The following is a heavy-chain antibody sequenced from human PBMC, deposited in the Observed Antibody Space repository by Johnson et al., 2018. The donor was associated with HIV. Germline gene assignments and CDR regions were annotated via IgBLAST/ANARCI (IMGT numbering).Heavy chain of an antibody. D-gene: IGHD6-19*01. CDR2: IQYDATNR. CDR1: GFTLSSYG. V-gene: IGHV3-30*02. CDR3: AKDFGSGWADAFDI. J-gene: IGHJ3*02. Sequence: QVQLVESGGGVVQPGGSLRLSCAASGFTLSSYGIHWVRQAPGKGLEWVAFIQYDATNRYYGDSVKGRFTISRDNSKNTVYLQMNSLRTEDSALYYGAKDFGSGWADAFDIWGQGTGVTISS.